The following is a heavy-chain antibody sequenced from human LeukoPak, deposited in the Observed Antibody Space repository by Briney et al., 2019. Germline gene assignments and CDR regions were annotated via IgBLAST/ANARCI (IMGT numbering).Heavy chain of an antibody. J-gene: IGHJ4*02. CDR3: AREGLERIFHFDY. CDR2: ISYDGSNK. D-gene: IGHD1-1*01. V-gene: IGHV3-30*03. Sequence: GGSLRLSRAASGFTFSSYGMHWVRQAPGKGLEWVAVISYDGSNKYYADSVKGRFTISRDNSKNTLYLQMNSLRAEDTALYYCAREGLERIFHFDYWGQGTLVTVSS. CDR1: GFTFSSYG.